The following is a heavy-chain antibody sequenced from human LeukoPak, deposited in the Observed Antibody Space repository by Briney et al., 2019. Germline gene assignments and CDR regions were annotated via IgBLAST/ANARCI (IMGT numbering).Heavy chain of an antibody. CDR3: ARRLTQYDCFDP. J-gene: IGHJ5*02. Sequence: SQTLSLTCAISGYSASSNSVNWNWIRQSPSRGLEWLGRTYYRSTWYNDYAVSVRGRITVNPDTSKNQFSLHLNSVTPEDTAVYYCARRLTQYDCFDPWGQGILVTVSS. D-gene: IGHD2-2*01. CDR2: TYYRSTWYN. CDR1: GYSASSNSVN. V-gene: IGHV6-1*01.